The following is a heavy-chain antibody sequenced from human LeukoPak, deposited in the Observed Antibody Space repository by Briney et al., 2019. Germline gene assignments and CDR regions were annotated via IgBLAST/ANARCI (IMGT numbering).Heavy chain of an antibody. CDR3: GRDRYFQY. J-gene: IGHJ1*01. Sequence: GGSLRLSCVASGFSFGSFWMSWVRQAPGKGLEWVANIKEDGSEEHYLESVKGRFTISRDNAKNIVFLQMSSLREEDSAVYHCGRDRYFQYWGQGTGVIVSS. V-gene: IGHV3-7*01. CDR2: IKEDGSEE. CDR1: GFSFGSFW. D-gene: IGHD3-9*01.